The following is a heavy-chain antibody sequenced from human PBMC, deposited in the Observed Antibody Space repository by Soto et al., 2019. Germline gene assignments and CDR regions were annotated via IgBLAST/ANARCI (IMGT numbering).Heavy chain of an antibody. CDR3: ARLFDTSGWYDY. J-gene: IGHJ4*02. D-gene: IGHD6-19*01. CDR1: GYSFTSYW. CDR2: IYPGDSDT. Sequence: GESLKISCKGSGYSFTSYWIGWVRQMPGKGLERMGIIYPGDSDTRYSPSFQGQVTISADKSITTTYLQWSSLRASDTAIYYCARLFDTSGWYDYWGQGTLVTVSS. V-gene: IGHV5-51*01.